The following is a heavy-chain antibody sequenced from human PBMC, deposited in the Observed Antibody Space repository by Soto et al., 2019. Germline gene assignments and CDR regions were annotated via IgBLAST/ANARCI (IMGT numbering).Heavy chain of an antibody. J-gene: IGHJ5*02. CDR1: GYSISSGLY. CDR2: IYRGGIT. V-gene: IGHV4-38-2*01. Sequence: SETLSLTCAVSGYSISSGLYWGWIRQPPGKGLEWIGTIYRGGITYYNPSLKSRVTISIDTSKNHFSLRLSSVTATDTAVYFCAIGNPDWFDPWGQGTLVTVSS. D-gene: IGHD1-1*01. CDR3: AIGNPDWFDP.